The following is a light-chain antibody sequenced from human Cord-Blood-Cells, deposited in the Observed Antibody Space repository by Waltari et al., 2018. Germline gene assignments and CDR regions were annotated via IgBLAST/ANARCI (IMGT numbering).Light chain of an antibody. CDR2: EVS. CDR1: SSDVGSYNL. V-gene: IGLV2-23*02. Sequence: QSALTQPASVSGSPGQSITISCTGTSSDVGSYNLVSWYQQHPGKAPKLMIYEVSKRPSGVSNGFSGSKSGNPASLTISGLQAEDEADYYCCSYAGSYVFGTGTKVTVL. J-gene: IGLJ1*01. CDR3: CSYAGSYV.